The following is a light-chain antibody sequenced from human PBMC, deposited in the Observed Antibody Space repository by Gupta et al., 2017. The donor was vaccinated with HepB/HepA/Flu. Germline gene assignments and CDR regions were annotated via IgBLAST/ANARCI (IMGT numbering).Light chain of an antibody. J-gene: IGKJ4*02. CDR1: QDINNY. CDR3: QQYKSYPMT. Sequence: DIQMTQFPSSLSASVGDRVTITCRASQDINNYLTWFQQKPGKAPKSLIYGASSLQSGVPSKFSGSGSGTQFTLTINSLQPEDFATYYCQQYKSYPMTFGGGTKVEIK. CDR2: GAS. V-gene: IGKV1-16*02.